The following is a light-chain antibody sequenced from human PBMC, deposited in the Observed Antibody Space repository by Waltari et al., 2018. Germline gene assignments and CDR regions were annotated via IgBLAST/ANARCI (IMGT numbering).Light chain of an antibody. CDR2: AAS. J-gene: IGKJ2*01. Sequence: DIHMIQSPSSLSASVGDRVTITCRASQRISSYLNWYQQQPGNDPKLLIYAASILQSGVPSRFSGSGSVTDITLTISSQQPEEIATYYCQQRYSTPYTFGQRTKLEIK. V-gene: IGKV1-39*01. CDR3: QQRYSTPYT. CDR1: QRISSY.